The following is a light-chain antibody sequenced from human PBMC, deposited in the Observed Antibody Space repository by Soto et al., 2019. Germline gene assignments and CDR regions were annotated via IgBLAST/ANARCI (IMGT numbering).Light chain of an antibody. CDR2: DAS. V-gene: IGKV1-33*01. J-gene: IGKJ1*01. CDR1: QDINKN. CDR3: QHYNSYSEA. Sequence: DRQRPPSTSSLSASVGDSFPITVRASQDINKNLIWYQQKPGKAPTLLIYDASDLETGVPSRFSGSGSGTEFTLTISSLQPDDFATYYCQHYNSYSEAVGQGTQVDIK.